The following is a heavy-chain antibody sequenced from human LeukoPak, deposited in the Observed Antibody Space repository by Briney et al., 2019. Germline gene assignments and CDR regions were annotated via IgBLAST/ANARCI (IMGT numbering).Heavy chain of an antibody. V-gene: IGHV1-69*05. CDR3: ARVLLAVAGMAFDM. D-gene: IGHD6-19*01. CDR1: GGTFTSYA. Sequence: SVKVSCKASGGTFTSYAISWVRQAPGQGLEWMGRIIPIFGTANYAQKFQGRVTITTDASTSTAYMELSSLRSEDTAVYYCARVLLAVAGMAFDMSRQGRLVTVSS. CDR2: IIPIFGTA. J-gene: IGHJ3*02.